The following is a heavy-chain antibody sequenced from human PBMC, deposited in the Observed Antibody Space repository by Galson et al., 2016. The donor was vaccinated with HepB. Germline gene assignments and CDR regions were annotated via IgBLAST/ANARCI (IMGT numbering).Heavy chain of an antibody. V-gene: IGHV3-23*01. CDR1: GFRFSSYA. D-gene: IGHD3-10*01. CDR2: ISGSGGRT. J-gene: IGHJ6*02. CDR3: AKDGYFASGSALYGMDV. Sequence: SLRLSSAASGFRFSSYAVSWVRQAPGKGLEWVSGISGSGGRTYYADSVKGRFTISRDNSKNTVYLQMNSLRVEDTALYYCAKDGYFASGSALYGMDVWGQGTTVTVSS.